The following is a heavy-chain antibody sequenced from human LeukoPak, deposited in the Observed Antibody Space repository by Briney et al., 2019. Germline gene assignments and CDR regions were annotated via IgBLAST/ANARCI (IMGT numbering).Heavy chain of an antibody. Sequence: GASLKSSCNVSGYTLTELSMHWVRQDPGKGLEWMGGFDPEDGETIYAQKFQGRVTMTEDTSTDTDYMELSSLRSEDTAVYYCATTPRGRPSRVQFDYWGQGTLVTVSS. CDR2: FDPEDGET. V-gene: IGHV1-24*01. CDR1: GYTLTELS. D-gene: IGHD3-10*01. CDR3: ATTPRGRPSRVQFDY. J-gene: IGHJ4*02.